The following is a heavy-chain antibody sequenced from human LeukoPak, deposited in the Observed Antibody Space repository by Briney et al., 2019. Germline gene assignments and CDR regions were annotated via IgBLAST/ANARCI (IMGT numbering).Heavy chain of an antibody. CDR3: ARHLKAAAGGNY. CDR2: FSYSGST. D-gene: IGHD6-25*01. J-gene: IGHJ4*02. V-gene: IGHV4-59*08. CDR1: GVSISTYY. Sequence: SETLSLTCSVSGVSISTYYWIWIRQPPAKGLEWMGFFSYSGSTKYNPSLKSRVTMSVDTSKNQFSLHLSSVTAADTAVYYCARHLKAAAGGNYWGQGTLVTVSS.